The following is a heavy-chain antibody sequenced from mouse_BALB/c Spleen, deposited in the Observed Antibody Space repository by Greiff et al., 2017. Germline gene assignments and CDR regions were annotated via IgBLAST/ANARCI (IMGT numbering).Heavy chain of an antibody. D-gene: IGHD1-1*01. V-gene: IGHV1-4*02. CDR3: ASDYYGSSYPWFAY. CDR1: GYTFTSYT. CDR2: INPSSGYT. J-gene: IGHJ3*01. Sequence: QVQLQQSAAELARPGASVKMSCKASGYTFTSYTMHWVKQRPGQGLEWIGYINPSSGYTEYNQKFKDKTTLTADKSSSTAYMQLSSLTSEDSAVYYCASDYYGSSYPWFAYWGEGTLVTVSA.